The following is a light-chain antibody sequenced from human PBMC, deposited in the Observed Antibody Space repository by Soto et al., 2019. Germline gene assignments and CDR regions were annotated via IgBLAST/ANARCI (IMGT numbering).Light chain of an antibody. V-gene: IGKV3-20*01. CDR1: QSVSSSY. CDR2: GAS. Sequence: LTQSEGTMSLSPKETATPSCRASQSVSSSYLAWYQQKPGQAPRLLIYGASSRAPGIPDRFSGSGSGTDFTLTISRLEPEDFAVYYCQQYGSSPRTFGQGTKVDI. CDR3: QQYGSSPRT. J-gene: IGKJ1*01.